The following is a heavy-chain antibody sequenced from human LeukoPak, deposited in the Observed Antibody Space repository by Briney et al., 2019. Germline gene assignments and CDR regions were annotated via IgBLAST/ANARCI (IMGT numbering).Heavy chain of an antibody. CDR3: ARGPDYDILTGYYGFYFDY. CDR2: IYYSGST. J-gene: IGHJ4*02. Sequence: PSETLSLTCTVSGGSISSSSYSWGWIRQPPGKGLEWIGSIYYSGSTYYNPSLKSRVTISVDTSKNQFSLKLSSVTAADTAVYYCARGPDYDILTGYYGFYFDYWGQGTLVTVSS. D-gene: IGHD3-9*01. CDR1: GGSISSSSYS. V-gene: IGHV4-39*07.